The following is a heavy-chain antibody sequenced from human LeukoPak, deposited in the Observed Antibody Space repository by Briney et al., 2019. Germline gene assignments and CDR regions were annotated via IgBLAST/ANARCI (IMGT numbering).Heavy chain of an antibody. Sequence: PSETLSLTCTVSGGSISSYYWSWIRQPAGKGLEWIGRIYTSGSTNYNPSLKSRVTMSVDTSKNQFSLKLSSVTAADTAVYYCARVLWFGELLSPFDYWGQGTLVTVSS. CDR1: GGSISSYY. V-gene: IGHV4-4*07. CDR2: IYTSGST. CDR3: ARVLWFGELLSPFDY. D-gene: IGHD3-10*01. J-gene: IGHJ4*02.